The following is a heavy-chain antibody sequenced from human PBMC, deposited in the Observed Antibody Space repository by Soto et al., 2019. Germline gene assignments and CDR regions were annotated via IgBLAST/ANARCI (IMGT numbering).Heavy chain of an antibody. Sequence: GGSLRLSCAASGFTFSSYGMHWVRQAPGKGLEWVAVISYDGSNKYYADSVKGRFTISRDNSKNTLYLQMNSLRAEDTAVYYCAKDQAHIVVVVAATPYYFDYWGQGTLVTVSS. CDR1: GFTFSSYG. CDR2: ISYDGSNK. CDR3: AKDQAHIVVVVAATPYYFDY. V-gene: IGHV3-30*18. D-gene: IGHD2-15*01. J-gene: IGHJ4*02.